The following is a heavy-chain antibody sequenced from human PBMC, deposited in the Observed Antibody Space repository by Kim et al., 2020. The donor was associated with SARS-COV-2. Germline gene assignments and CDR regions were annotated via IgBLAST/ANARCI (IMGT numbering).Heavy chain of an antibody. CDR2: ISSSSSYI. CDR3: ARDAVAGMGSVYYFDY. CDR1: GFTFSSYS. J-gene: IGHJ4*02. V-gene: IGHV3-21*01. Sequence: GGSLRLSCAASGFTFSSYSMNWVRQAPGKGLEWVSSISSSSSYIYYADSVKGRFTISRDNAKNSLYLQMNSLRAEDTAVYYCARDAVAGMGSVYYFDYWGQGTLVTVSS. D-gene: IGHD6-19*01.